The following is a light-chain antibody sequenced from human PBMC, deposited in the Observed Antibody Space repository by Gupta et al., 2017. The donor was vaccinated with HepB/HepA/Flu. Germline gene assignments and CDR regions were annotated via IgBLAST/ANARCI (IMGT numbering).Light chain of an antibody. CDR2: GAS. CDR1: QSVCRY. J-gene: IGKJ4*01. V-gene: IGKV3-15*01. Sequence: EIVMTQSPATLSVSPGERATLSCRTSQSVCRYLAWYQQKPGQPPSLLIDGASTRATGTPARFSGSGSGTEFTLTISNLQSEDFALYYCQQYRSWPLTFGGGTKVEIK. CDR3: QQYRSWPLT.